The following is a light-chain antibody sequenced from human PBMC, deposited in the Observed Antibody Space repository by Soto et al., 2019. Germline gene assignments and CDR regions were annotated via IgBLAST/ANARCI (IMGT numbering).Light chain of an antibody. V-gene: IGLV3-1*01. J-gene: IGLJ1*01. Sequence: SYELTQPPSVSVSPGQTASITCSGDKLGDKFPCWYQQKPGQSPVLVIYEDYKRPSGIPERFSGSNSGNTATLTISDTQAMDEADYYCQAWDINTAVFGTGTKVTVL. CDR3: QAWDINTAV. CDR2: EDY. CDR1: KLGDKF.